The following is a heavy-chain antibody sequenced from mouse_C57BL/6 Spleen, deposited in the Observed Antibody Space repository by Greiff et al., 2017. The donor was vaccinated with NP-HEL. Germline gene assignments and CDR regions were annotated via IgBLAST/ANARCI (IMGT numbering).Heavy chain of an antibody. Sequence: VQLQQSGAELVKPGASVKLSCKASGYTFTSYWMHWVKQRPGQGLEWIGMIHPNSGSTNYNEKFKSKATLTVDKSSSTAYMQLSSLTSEDSAVYYCARYPYVPGTGDIDVWGTGTTVTVSS. CDR1: GYTFTSYW. J-gene: IGHJ1*03. D-gene: IGHD2-13*01. V-gene: IGHV1-64*01. CDR2: IHPNSGST. CDR3: ARYPYVPGTGDIDV.